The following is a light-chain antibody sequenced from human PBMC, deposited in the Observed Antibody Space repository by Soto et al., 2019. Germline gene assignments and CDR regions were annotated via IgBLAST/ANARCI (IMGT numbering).Light chain of an antibody. J-gene: IGLJ2*01. Sequence: NFMLTQPHSVSESPGKTITISCTRTSGSIASNYVQWYQQRPGSAPTTVIYEDNQRPSGFPDRFSGSIDSSSNSASLTISGLKTEDEADYYCQSYDSSIYVVFGGGTKVTVL. CDR1: SGSIASNY. V-gene: IGLV6-57*04. CDR2: EDN. CDR3: QSYDSSIYVV.